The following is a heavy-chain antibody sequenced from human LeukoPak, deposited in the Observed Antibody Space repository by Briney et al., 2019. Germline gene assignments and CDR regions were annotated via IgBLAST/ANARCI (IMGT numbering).Heavy chain of an antibody. D-gene: IGHD2-2*01. CDR2: ISGSGGST. J-gene: IGHJ4*02. CDR3: ARTGLQKLLGPGFDY. CDR1: GFTFSSYA. V-gene: IGHV3-23*01. Sequence: GGSLRLSCAASGFTFSSYAMSWVRQAPGKGLEWVSAISGSGGSTYYADSVKGRFTISRDNSKNTLYLQMNSLRAEDTAVYYCARTGLQKLLGPGFDYWGQGTLVTVSS.